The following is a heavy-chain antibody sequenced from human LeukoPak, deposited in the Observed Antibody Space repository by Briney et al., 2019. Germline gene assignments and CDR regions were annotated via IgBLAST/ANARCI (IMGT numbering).Heavy chain of an antibody. D-gene: IGHD3-9*01. CDR3: ARDEILRYFDWLPFDY. J-gene: IGHJ4*02. CDR1: GFTFSSYS. V-gene: IGHV3-21*01. CDR2: ISSSSSYI. Sequence: GGSLRLSCAASGFTFSSYSMNWVRQAPGRGLEWVSSISSSSSYIYYADSVKGRFTISRDNAKDSLYLQMNSVRAEDTAVYYCARDEILRYFDWLPFDYWGQGTLVTVSS.